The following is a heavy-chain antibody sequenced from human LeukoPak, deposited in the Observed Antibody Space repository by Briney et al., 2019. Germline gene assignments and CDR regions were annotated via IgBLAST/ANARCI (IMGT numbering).Heavy chain of an antibody. Sequence: GGSLRLSCAASGFTVSSNYMSWVRQAPGKGLEWVSVIYSGGSTYHADSVKGRFTISRDNSKNTLYLQMNSLRAEDTAVYYCARDPFGYCSGGSCSSLFDYWGQGTLVTVSS. V-gene: IGHV3-66*01. CDR1: GFTVSSNY. J-gene: IGHJ4*02. D-gene: IGHD2-15*01. CDR3: ARDPFGYCSGGSCSSLFDY. CDR2: IYSGGST.